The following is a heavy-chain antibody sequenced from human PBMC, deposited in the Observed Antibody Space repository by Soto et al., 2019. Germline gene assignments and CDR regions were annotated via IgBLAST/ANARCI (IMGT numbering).Heavy chain of an antibody. D-gene: IGHD6-6*01. Sequence: ASVKVSCKASGYTFTGYYMHWVRQAPGQGLEWMGWINPNSGGTNYAQKFQGWVTMTRDTSISTAYMELSRLRSDDTAVYYCAREKQLVWDYYYYGMDVWGQGTTVTVSS. V-gene: IGHV1-2*04. CDR1: GYTFTGYY. CDR3: AREKQLVWDYYYYGMDV. J-gene: IGHJ6*02. CDR2: INPNSGGT.